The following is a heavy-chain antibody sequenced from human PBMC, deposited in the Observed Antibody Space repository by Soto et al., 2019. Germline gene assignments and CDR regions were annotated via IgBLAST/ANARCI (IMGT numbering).Heavy chain of an antibody. Sequence: QVRLVQSGAEVKKPGSSVRVSCKASGDTFTFYSINWVRQAPGLGLEWMGRINPILSMSNYAQRFQGRVTMTADKSSSTAYMELSSLSSEDTAMYYCASSYGSGYRAFDYWGQGALVTVSS. CDR3: ASSYGSGYRAFDY. V-gene: IGHV1-69*02. D-gene: IGHD3-10*01. J-gene: IGHJ4*02. CDR2: INPILSMS. CDR1: GDTFTFYS.